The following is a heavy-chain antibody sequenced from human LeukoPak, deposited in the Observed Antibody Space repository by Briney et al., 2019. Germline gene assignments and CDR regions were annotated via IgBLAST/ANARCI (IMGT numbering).Heavy chain of an antibody. V-gene: IGHV1-69*13. CDR1: GGTFSSYA. CDR3: ARGYSGGYSNWFDP. CDR2: VIPIFGTA. D-gene: IGHD4-11*01. J-gene: IGHJ5*02. Sequence: SVKVSCKASGGTFSSYAIIWVRQAPGQGLEWMGGVIPIFGTANYAQKFQGRVTITADESTSTAYMELSSLRSEDTAVYYCARGYSGGYSNWFDPWGQGTLVTVSS.